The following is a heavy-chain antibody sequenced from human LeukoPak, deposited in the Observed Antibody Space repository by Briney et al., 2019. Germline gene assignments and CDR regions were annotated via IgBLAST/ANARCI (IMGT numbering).Heavy chain of an antibody. Sequence: ASVKVSCKASGYTFTSYAMHWVRQAPGQRLEWMGWINAGNGSTKYSQKFQGRVTITRDTSASTAYMELSSLRSEDTAVYYCARGYCSSTSCLRPFDYWGQGTLVTVSS. CDR3: ARGYCSSTSCLRPFDY. J-gene: IGHJ4*02. CDR2: INAGNGST. CDR1: GYTFTSYA. V-gene: IGHV1-3*01. D-gene: IGHD2-2*01.